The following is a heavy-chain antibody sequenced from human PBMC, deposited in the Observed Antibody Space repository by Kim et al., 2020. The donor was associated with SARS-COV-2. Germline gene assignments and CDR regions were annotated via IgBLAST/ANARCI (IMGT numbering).Heavy chain of an antibody. CDR3: ASDYYDISGYEYDCFDP. CDR2: ISGYNGRT. CDR1: GYTFTNYG. V-gene: IGHV1-18*01. Sequence: ASVKVSCKASGYTFTNYGVSWVRQAPGQGLEWMGWISGYNGRTNYAQKVQGRVTMTTDTSTSTAYMELKSLRSDDTAVYYCASDYYDISGYEYDCFDPWGQGTLVTVSS. D-gene: IGHD3-22*01. J-gene: IGHJ5*02.